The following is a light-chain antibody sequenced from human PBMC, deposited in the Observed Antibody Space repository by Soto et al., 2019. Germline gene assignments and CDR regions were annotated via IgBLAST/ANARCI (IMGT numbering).Light chain of an antibody. CDR2: AAS. CDR1: RSINIY. CDR3: QQSHSSPCT. Sequence: DIQMTQSPSSLSASVGDRVTITCRASRSINIYLNWYQQKPGKAPKLLLYAASYMQSGVPSRFCSDGVGTHFTLTISSLQPEDFATYHCQQSHSSPCTFGQGTRLEIK. J-gene: IGKJ5*01. V-gene: IGKV1-39*01.